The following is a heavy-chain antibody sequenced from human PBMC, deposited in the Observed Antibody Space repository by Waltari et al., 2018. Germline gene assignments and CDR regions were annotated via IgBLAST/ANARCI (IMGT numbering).Heavy chain of an antibody. CDR3: ARSRAATLNYYYYGMDV. V-gene: IGHV4-34*01. J-gene: IGHJ6*02. Sequence: QVQLQQWGAGLLKPSETLSLTCAVYGGSFSGYYWSWIRQPPGKGLEWIGEINHSGSTNYNPSLKSRVTISVDTSKNQFSLNLSSVTAADTAVYYCARSRAATLNYYYYGMDVWGQGTTVTVSS. CDR2: INHSGST. D-gene: IGHD2-15*01. CDR1: GGSFSGYY.